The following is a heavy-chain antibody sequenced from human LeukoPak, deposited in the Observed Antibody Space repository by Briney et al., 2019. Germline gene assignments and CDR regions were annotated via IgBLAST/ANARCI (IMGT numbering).Heavy chain of an antibody. CDR2: ISGSGGST. CDR3: VYSGRPNDAFDI. J-gene: IGHJ3*02. Sequence: PGGSLRLSCAASGFTFSSYAMSWVRQAPGKGLDWVSAISGSGGSTYYADSVKGRFTISRDNSKNTLYLQMNSLRAEDTAVYYCVYSGRPNDAFDIWGQGTMVTVSS. D-gene: IGHD1-26*01. CDR1: GFTFSSYA. V-gene: IGHV3-23*01.